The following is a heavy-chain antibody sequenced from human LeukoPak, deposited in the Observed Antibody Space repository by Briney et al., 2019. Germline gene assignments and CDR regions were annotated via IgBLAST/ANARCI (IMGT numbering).Heavy chain of an antibody. V-gene: IGHV3-64*01. J-gene: IGHJ4*02. CDR1: GFTFSSYG. CDR3: ARGPPGVASMYYFDY. D-gene: IGHD3-10*01. Sequence: PGRSLRLSCAASGFTFSSYGMHWVRQAPGKGLEYVSGISGNGGSTYYANSVKGRFTISRDNSKNTLYLQMGSPRAEDMAVYYCARGPPGVASMYYFDYWGQGTLVTVSS. CDR2: ISGNGGST.